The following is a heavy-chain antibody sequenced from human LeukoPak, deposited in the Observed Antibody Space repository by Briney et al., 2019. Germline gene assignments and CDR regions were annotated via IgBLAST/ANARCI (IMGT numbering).Heavy chain of an antibody. CDR3: ARRRNYGGNRAHDY. J-gene: IGHJ4*02. D-gene: IGHD4-23*01. CDR2: IYYSGST. V-gene: IGHV4-31*03. Sequence: PSETLSLTCTVSGGSINSGDYYWSWIRQHPGKGLEWIGYIYYSGSTYYNPSLKSRVTISVDTSKNHFSLKLSSVTAADTAVYYCARRRNYGGNRAHDYWGQGTLVTVSS. CDR1: GGSINSGDYY.